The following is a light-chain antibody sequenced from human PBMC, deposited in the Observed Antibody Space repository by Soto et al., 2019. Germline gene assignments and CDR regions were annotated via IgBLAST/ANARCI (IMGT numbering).Light chain of an antibody. V-gene: IGKV3-15*01. CDR1: QSIASN. J-gene: IGKJ1*01. CDR2: GTS. CDR3: QQYNKWRT. Sequence: TQSASTLCVCTGQSPTLSCRASQSIASNLAWYQQSPGQAPRLLIYGTSTRATGIPARFSGSGSGTAFTLTTDSLQSEDFAVYYCQQYNKWRTFAQGTKVDI.